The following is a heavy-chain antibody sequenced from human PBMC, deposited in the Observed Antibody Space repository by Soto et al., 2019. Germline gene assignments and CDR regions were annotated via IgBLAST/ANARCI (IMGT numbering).Heavy chain of an antibody. V-gene: IGHV4-30-4*01. J-gene: IGHJ4*02. CDR2: IYYIGTT. Sequence: QVQLQESGPGLVKTSPTLSLTCTVSGDSMGSGDYYWTWIRQPQGKGLEWIGYIYYIGTTCYNPSLEGRVNITLDTSTNPFSPGLTPVTAEDTDVYYFSRGSTYYGFRAWGQGTLVTVSS. CDR3: SRGSTYYGFRA. D-gene: IGHD3-10*01. CDR1: GDSMGSGDYY.